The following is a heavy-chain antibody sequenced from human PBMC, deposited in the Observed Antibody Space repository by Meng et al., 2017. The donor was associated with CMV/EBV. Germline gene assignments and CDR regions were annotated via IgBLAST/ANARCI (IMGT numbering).Heavy chain of an antibody. Sequence: QWQVVQAGAEVKKPGASVKVSCKASGYTFTVYYLPLVRQAPGQGLEWMGWINPNSGGTNYAQKFQGRVTMTRDTSISTAYMELSRLRSDDTAVYYCARGPLGEYSNYDAPWGQGTLVTVSS. D-gene: IGHD4-11*01. V-gene: IGHV1-2*02. CDR2: INPNSGGT. CDR1: GYTFTVYY. J-gene: IGHJ5*02. CDR3: ARGPLGEYSNYDAP.